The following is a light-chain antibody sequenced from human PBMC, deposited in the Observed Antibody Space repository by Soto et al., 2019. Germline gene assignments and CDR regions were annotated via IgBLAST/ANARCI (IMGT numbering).Light chain of an antibody. V-gene: IGLV2-14*01. CDR2: DVS. J-gene: IGLJ1*01. Sequence: QSAESRAGYVCRSRGQSIPISYTGTSSDVGGYNYVSWYQQHPGKAPKLMIYDVSNRPSGVSNRFSGSKSGNTASLTISGLQAEDEADYYCSSYTSSSTLVFGTGTKVTVL. CDR1: SSDVGGYNY. CDR3: SSYTSSSTLV.